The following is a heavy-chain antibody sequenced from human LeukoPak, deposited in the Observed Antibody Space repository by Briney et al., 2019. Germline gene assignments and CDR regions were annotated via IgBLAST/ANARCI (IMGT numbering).Heavy chain of an antibody. Sequence: SQTLSLTCTVSGGSISSGGYYWSWIRQHPGEGLEWIGYIYYSGSTYYNPSLKSRVTISVDTSKNQFSLKLSSVTAADTAVYYCASVNSSGYWPFDNWGQGTLVTVSS. D-gene: IGHD3-22*01. CDR3: ASVNSSGYWPFDN. V-gene: IGHV4-31*03. CDR1: GGSISSGGYY. CDR2: IYYSGST. J-gene: IGHJ4*02.